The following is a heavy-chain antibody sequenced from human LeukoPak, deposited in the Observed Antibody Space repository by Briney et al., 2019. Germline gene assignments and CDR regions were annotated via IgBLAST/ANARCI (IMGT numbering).Heavy chain of an antibody. J-gene: IGHJ4*02. D-gene: IGHD6-13*01. Sequence: GASVKVSCKASGYTFTSYYMHWVRQAPEQGLEWMGIINPSGGSTSYAQKFQGRVTMTRDTSTSTVYMELSSLRSEDTAAYYCATSSLGSSSWYSWGQGTLVTVSS. CDR2: INPSGGST. V-gene: IGHV1-46*01. CDR1: GYTFTSYY. CDR3: ATSSLGSSSWYS.